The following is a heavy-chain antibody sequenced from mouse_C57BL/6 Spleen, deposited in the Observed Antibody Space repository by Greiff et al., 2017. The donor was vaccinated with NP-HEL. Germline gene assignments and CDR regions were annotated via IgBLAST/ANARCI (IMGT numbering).Heavy chain of an antibody. V-gene: IGHV1-4*01. CDR1: GYTFTSYT. Sequence: QVQLQQSGAELARPGASVKMSCKASGYTFTSYTMHWVKQRPGQGLEWIGYINPSSGYTKYNQKFKDKATLTADKSSSTAYMQLSSLTSEDSAVYYCAREVITTVVATPDYWGQGTTLTVSS. J-gene: IGHJ2*01. D-gene: IGHD1-1*01. CDR2: INPSSGYT. CDR3: AREVITTVVATPDY.